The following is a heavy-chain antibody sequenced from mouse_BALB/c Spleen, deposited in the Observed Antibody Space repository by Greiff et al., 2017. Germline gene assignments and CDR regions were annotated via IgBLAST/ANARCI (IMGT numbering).Heavy chain of an antibody. CDR2: ISYDGSN. D-gene: IGHD1-2*01. V-gene: IGHV3-6*02. CDR3: ARALRLHAMDY. CDR1: GYSITSGYY. J-gene: IGHJ4*01. Sequence: EVQLVESGPGLVKPSQSLSLTCSVTGYSITSGYYWNWIRQFPGNKLEWMGYISYDGSNNYNPSLKNRISITRDTSKNQFFLKLNSVTTEDTATYYCARALRLHAMDYWGQGTSVTVSS.